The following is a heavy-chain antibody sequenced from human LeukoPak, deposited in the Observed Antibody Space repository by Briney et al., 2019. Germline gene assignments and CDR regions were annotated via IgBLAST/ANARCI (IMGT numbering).Heavy chain of an antibody. D-gene: IGHD2-15*01. CDR3: ARPNRDCSGGSCYSGYFDY. Sequence: HGESLKISCKGSGYSFTSYWIGWVRQMRGKGLEWMGIIYPGDSDTRYSPSFQGQVTISADKSISTAYLQWSSLKASDTAMYYCARPNRDCSGGSCYSGYFDYWGQGTLVTVSS. CDR2: IYPGDSDT. CDR1: GYSFTSYW. J-gene: IGHJ4*02. V-gene: IGHV5-51*01.